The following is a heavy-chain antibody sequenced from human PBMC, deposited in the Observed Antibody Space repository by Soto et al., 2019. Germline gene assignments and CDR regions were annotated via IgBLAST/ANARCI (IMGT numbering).Heavy chain of an antibody. V-gene: IGHV4-31*03. Sequence: QVQLQESGPGLVKPSQTLSLTCTVSGGSISSGGYYWSWIRQHPGKGLECIGYIYYSGSTYYNPSLKSRVTISVDTSKNQFSLKLSSVTAADTAVYYCARDGGCSSTSCTKGWFDPWGQGTLVTVSS. CDR1: GGSISSGGYY. D-gene: IGHD2-2*01. CDR2: IYYSGST. J-gene: IGHJ5*02. CDR3: ARDGGCSSTSCTKGWFDP.